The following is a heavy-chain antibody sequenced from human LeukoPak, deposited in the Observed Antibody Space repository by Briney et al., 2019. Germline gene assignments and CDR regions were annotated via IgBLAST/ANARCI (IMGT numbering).Heavy chain of an antibody. CDR2: IYYSGST. CDR3: ARSMAAYYYYYYGMDV. CDR1: GGSISSYY. D-gene: IGHD6-6*01. V-gene: IGHV4-59*08. Sequence: SETLSLTCSVSGGSISSYYWSWIRQSPGKGLEWIGYIYYSGSTNYNPSLKSRVTISVDTSKNQFSLKLSSVPAADTAVYYCARSMAAYYYYYYGMDVWGQGTTVTVSS. J-gene: IGHJ6*02.